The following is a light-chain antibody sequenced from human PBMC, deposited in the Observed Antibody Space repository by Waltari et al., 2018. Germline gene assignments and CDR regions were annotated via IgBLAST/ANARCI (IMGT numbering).Light chain of an antibody. CDR2: CAS. CDR1: QSVASN. Sequence: EIVMTQSPGTLFASPGERVIISCRASQSVASNLAWYQQKPGQAPRLLIYCASTRATDIPGTFSGSGSGTGFTLTISSLQSEDFALYYCQQYYNWPRTFGQGTKVEIK. J-gene: IGKJ1*01. CDR3: QQYYNWPRT. V-gene: IGKV3-15*01.